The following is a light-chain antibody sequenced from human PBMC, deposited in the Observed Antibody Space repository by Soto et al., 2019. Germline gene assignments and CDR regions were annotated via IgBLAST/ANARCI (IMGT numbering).Light chain of an antibody. Sequence: DIQMTQSPSTLSASVGDRVTITCRASQSVSNWLAWYQQKPGKAPTLLIYDVSRLETGVPSRFSGSGSGTDFTLTISSLQPEDFAVYYCQQYNHWPLTFGGGTKVDIK. CDR2: DVS. V-gene: IGKV1-5*01. J-gene: IGKJ4*01. CDR1: QSVSNW. CDR3: QQYNHWPLT.